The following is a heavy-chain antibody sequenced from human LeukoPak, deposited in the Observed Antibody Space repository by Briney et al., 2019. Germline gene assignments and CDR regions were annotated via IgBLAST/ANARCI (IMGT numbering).Heavy chain of an antibody. Sequence: SETLSLTCTVSGGSISSYYWSWIRQPPGKGLEWIGYIYYSGSTNYNPSLRSRVTISVDTSKNQFSLKLSSVTAADTAVYYCARDLRGSTSFGSGANWFDPWGQGTLVTVSS. V-gene: IGHV4-59*01. CDR3: ARDLRGSTSFGSGANWFDP. J-gene: IGHJ5*02. D-gene: IGHD6-13*01. CDR1: GGSISSYY. CDR2: IYYSGST.